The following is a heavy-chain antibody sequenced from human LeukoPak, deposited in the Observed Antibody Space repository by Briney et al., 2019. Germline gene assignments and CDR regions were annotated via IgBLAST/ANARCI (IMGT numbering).Heavy chain of an antibody. CDR3: ASQDGYNIFDP. CDR1: GGSISSYY. J-gene: IGHJ5*02. V-gene: IGHV4-59*01. CDR2: IYYSGST. Sequence: PSGTLSLTCTVSGGSISSYYWSWIRQPPGKGLEWIGYIYYSGSTNYNPSLKSRVTISVDTSKNQFSLELSSVTAADTAVYYCASQDGYNIFDPWGQGTLVTVSS. D-gene: IGHD5-24*01.